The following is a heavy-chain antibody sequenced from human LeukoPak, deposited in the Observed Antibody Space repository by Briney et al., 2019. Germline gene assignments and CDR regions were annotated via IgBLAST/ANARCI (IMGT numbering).Heavy chain of an antibody. V-gene: IGHV4-59*08. CDR3: ARLTTIEYYFDY. CDR1: GGSISSYY. D-gene: IGHD1-14*01. Sequence: SPSETPSLTCTVSGGSISSYYWSWIRQPPGKGLEWIGYIYYSGSTNYNPSLKSRVTISVDTSKNQFSLKLSSVTAADTAVYYCARLTTIEYYFDYWGQGTLVTVSS. CDR2: IYYSGST. J-gene: IGHJ4*02.